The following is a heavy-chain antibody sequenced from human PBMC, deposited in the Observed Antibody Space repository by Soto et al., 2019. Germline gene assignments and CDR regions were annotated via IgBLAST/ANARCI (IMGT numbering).Heavy chain of an antibody. J-gene: IGHJ4*02. CDR2: IYDSGST. Sequence: QVQLQESGPGLVKPSETLSLTCAVSGGSISSSNWWRWVRQPPGKGLEWIGEIYDSGSTNYTPSHKSRVTMSAAKSKNHFSLTLSSVTAADTAVYYCASITMVRGVMPEYWGQGTLVTVSS. CDR1: GGSISSSNW. CDR3: ASITMVRGVMPEY. D-gene: IGHD3-10*01. V-gene: IGHV4-4*02.